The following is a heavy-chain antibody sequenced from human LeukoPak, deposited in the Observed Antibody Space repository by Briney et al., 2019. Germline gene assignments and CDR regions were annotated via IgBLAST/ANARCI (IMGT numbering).Heavy chain of an antibody. J-gene: IGHJ4*02. D-gene: IGHD2-2*01. CDR1: GFTFSSYG. V-gene: IGHV3-30*18. CDR2: ISYDGSNK. Sequence: GRSLRLSCAASGFTFSSYGMHWVRQAPGKGLEWVAVISYDGSNKYYADSVKGRFTISRDNSKNTLYLQMNSLRAEDTAVYYCAKETLYCSSTSCYSYFDYWGQGTLVAVSS. CDR3: AKETLYCSSTSCYSYFDY.